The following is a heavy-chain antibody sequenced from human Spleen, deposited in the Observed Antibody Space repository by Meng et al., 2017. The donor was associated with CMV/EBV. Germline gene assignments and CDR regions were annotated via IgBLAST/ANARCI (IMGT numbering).Heavy chain of an antibody. D-gene: IGHD4-17*01. Sequence: SGPTLVKPTQTLTLTCTLSGISLTTSGVRVNWIRQPPGKALEWLARIDWDDDEFFATSLKTRLTISKDTFKNQVVLTMTNMDPEDTATYYCAHKDYSDRYFDSWGQGTLVTVSS. V-gene: IGHV2-70D*14. CDR2: IDWDDDE. CDR3: AHKDYSDRYFDS. J-gene: IGHJ4*02. CDR1: GISLTTSGVR.